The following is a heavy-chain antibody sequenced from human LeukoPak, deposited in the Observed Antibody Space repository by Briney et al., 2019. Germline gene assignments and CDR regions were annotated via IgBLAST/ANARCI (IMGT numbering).Heavy chain of an antibody. CDR3: TTTGYSSHWEYY. V-gene: IGHV5-51*01. CDR2: INPGDFDT. J-gene: IGHJ4*02. Sequence: GESLKISCRISGYSLTSYWIGWARQMPGKGLEWIGIINPGDFDTRYSPSFHGRVTISVDKSITTAYLQWSSLEASDTAMYYCTTTGYSSHWEYYWGRGTLVTVSS. CDR1: GYSLTSYW. D-gene: IGHD6-13*01.